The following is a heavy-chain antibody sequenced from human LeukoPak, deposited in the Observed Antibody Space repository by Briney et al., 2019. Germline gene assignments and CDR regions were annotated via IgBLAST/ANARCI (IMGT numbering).Heavy chain of an antibody. Sequence: GASVKVSCKASGGTFSSYAISWVRQAPGQGLEWMGRIIPILGIANYAQKFQGRVTITADKSTSTAYMELSSLRSEDTAVYYCASDYDSSGYYLPYWGQGILVTVSS. CDR1: GGTFSSYA. CDR3: ASDYDSSGYYLPY. J-gene: IGHJ4*02. CDR2: IIPILGIA. V-gene: IGHV1-69*04. D-gene: IGHD3-22*01.